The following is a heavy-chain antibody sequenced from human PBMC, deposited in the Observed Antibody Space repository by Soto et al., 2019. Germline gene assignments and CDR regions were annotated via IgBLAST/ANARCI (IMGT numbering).Heavy chain of an antibody. CDR1: GGSFSGYY. J-gene: IGHJ6*02. CDR2: INHSGST. D-gene: IGHD6-19*01. Sequence: SETLSLTCAVYGGSFSGYYWSWIRQPPGKGLEWIGEINHSGSTNYNPSLKSRVTISVDTPKNQFSLKLSSVTAADTAVYYCARLAGRPYYYYYYGMDVWGQGTTVTVSS. CDR3: ARLAGRPYYYYYYGMDV. V-gene: IGHV4-34*01.